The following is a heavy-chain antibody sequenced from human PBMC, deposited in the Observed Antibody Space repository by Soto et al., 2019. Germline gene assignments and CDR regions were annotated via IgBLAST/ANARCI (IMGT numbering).Heavy chain of an antibody. V-gene: IGHV3-30*18. CDR2: ISYDGSNK. CDR3: AKDLMMATYYYYGMDV. CDR1: GFTFSSYG. D-gene: IGHD3-16*01. J-gene: IGHJ6*02. Sequence: GGSLRLSCAASGFTFSSYGMHWVRQAPGKGLEWVAVISYDGSNKYYADSVKGRFTISRDNSKNTLYLQMNSLRAEDTAVYYCAKDLMMATYYYYGMDVWGQGTTVTVSS.